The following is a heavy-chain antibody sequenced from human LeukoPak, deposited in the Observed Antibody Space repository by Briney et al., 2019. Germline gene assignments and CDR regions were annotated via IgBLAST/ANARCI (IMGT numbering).Heavy chain of an antibody. CDR2: IYPGDSDT. Sequence: GESLKISCKGSGYSFASYWIGWVRQMPGKGLEWTGIIYPGDSDTRYRPSFQGQVTISVDKSISTAYLQWNSLKASDTAIYYCARQDGSAWYYFDYWGQGTLVTVSS. J-gene: IGHJ4*02. V-gene: IGHV5-51*01. D-gene: IGHD6-19*01. CDR3: ARQDGSAWYYFDY. CDR1: GYSFASYW.